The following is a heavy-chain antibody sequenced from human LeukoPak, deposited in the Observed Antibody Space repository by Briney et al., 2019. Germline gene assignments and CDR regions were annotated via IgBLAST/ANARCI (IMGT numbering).Heavy chain of an antibody. CDR1: GYSISTGYY. Sequence: SETLSLTCTVSGYSISTGYYWDWIRQPPGKGLEWIGTFYHSGSTYYNPSLKSRVTISVDTSKNQFSLKLSPVTAADTAVYYCARGPRGAFDIWGQGTMVTVSS. V-gene: IGHV4-38-2*02. CDR2: FYHSGST. J-gene: IGHJ3*02. CDR3: ARGPRGAFDI.